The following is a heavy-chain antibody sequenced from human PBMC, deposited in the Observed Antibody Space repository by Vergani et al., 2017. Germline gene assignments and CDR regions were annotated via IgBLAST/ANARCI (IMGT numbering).Heavy chain of an antibody. CDR2: ISYDGSNK. D-gene: IGHD6-19*01. CDR1: GFTFSSYG. J-gene: IGHJ4*02. CDR3: ARDLGGAVAGLFDY. V-gene: IGHV3-30*03. Sequence: QVQLVESGGGVVQPGRSLRLSCAASGFTFSSYGMHWVRQAPGKGLEWVAVISYDGSNKYYADSVKGRFTISRDNAKNSLYLQMNSLRAEDTAVYYCARDLGGAVAGLFDYWGQGTLVTVSS.